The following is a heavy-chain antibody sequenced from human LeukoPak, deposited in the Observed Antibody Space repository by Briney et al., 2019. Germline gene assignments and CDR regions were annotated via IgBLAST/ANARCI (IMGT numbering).Heavy chain of an antibody. Sequence: RTGGSLRLSCAASGFTFSSYSMNWVLQAPGKGLEWVSYISSSSSTIYYADSVKGRFTISRDNAKNSLYLQMNSLRAEDTAVYYCAGGYSSSWYYYYYYGMDVWGQGTTVTVSS. J-gene: IGHJ6*02. CDR1: GFTFSSYS. CDR2: ISSSSSTI. CDR3: AGGYSSSWYYYYYYGMDV. V-gene: IGHV3-48*01. D-gene: IGHD6-13*01.